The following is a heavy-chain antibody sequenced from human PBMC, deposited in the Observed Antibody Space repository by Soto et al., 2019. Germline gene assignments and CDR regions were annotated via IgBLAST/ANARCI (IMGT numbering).Heavy chain of an antibody. V-gene: IGHV4-59*01. J-gene: IGHJ4*02. CDR3: ARADGGSFDY. Sequence: SETLSLTCTVSGGSISGYYWSWIRQPPGKGLEWIGFIYYSGSTNYNPSLKSRVTISVDTSKNQFSLKLSSVTAADTAVYYCARADGGSFDYWGQGTLVTVSS. CDR1: GGSISGYY. CDR2: IYYSGST. D-gene: IGHD1-26*01.